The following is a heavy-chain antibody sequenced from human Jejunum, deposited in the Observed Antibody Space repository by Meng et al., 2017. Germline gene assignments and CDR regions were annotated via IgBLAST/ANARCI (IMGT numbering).Heavy chain of an antibody. CDR1: GYTFTGHY. V-gene: IGHV1-2*02. CDR3: ARAAVGWYNWFDP. D-gene: IGHD6-19*01. Sequence: ASVKVSCKASGYTFTGHYMHWVRQAPGQGLEWMGWINPDGGGTNYAQKFQGRVIVTRDTSINTVYMELNRLTSDDTAVYYCARAAVGWYNWFDPWGQGTLVTGSS. J-gene: IGHJ5*02. CDR2: INPDGGGT.